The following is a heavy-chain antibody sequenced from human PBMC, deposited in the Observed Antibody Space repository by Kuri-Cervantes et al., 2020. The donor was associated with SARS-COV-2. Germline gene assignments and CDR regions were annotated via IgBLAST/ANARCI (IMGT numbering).Heavy chain of an antibody. CDR2: INHSGST. Sequence: GSLRPPCAVYGGSFSGYYWSWIRQPPGKGLEWIGEINHSGSTNYNPSLKSRVTISVDTSKNQFSLRLSSVTAADTAVYYCARGPSRGCSGGSCYWFYFDYWGQGTLVTVSS. V-gene: IGHV4-34*01. CDR3: ARGPSRGCSGGSCYWFYFDY. CDR1: GGSFSGYY. D-gene: IGHD2-15*01. J-gene: IGHJ4*02.